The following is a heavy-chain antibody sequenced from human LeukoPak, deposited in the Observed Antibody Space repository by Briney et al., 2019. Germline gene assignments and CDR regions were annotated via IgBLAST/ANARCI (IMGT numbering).Heavy chain of an antibody. J-gene: IGHJ6*03. CDR3: ARQISITMVRGVIYYYYYYMDV. CDR1: GFTFSSYW. Sequence: PGGSLRLSCAASGFTFSSYWMSWVRQAPGKGLEWVANIKQDGSEKYYVDSVKGRFTISRDNAKNPLYLQMNSLRAEDTAVYYCARQISITMVRGVIYYYYYYMDVWGKGTTVPVSS. V-gene: IGHV3-7*01. CDR2: IKQDGSEK. D-gene: IGHD3-10*01.